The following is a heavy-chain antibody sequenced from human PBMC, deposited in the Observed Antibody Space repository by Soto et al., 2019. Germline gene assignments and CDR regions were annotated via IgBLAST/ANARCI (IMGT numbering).Heavy chain of an antibody. V-gene: IGHV1-8*01. CDR3: ARGLKMLRVFGLKTYYYYYMDV. CDR1: GYTFTSYD. J-gene: IGHJ6*03. Sequence: QVHLVQSGAEVKKPGASVKVSCKASGYTFTSYDINWVRQVAGQGLEWMGWMNPNSGDTAYAQEFQGRVTMSRNTSISIAYMELSSLRPADTAVYYCARGLKMLRVFGLKTYYYYYMDVWGIGTTVTLSS. CDR2: MNPNSGDT. D-gene: IGHD3-10*01.